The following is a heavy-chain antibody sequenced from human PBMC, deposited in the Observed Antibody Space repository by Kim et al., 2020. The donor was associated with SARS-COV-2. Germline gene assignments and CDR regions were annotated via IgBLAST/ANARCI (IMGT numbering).Heavy chain of an antibody. Sequence: SETLSLTCTVSGGSISSYYWSWIRQPPGKGLEWIGYIYYSGSTNYNPSLKSRVTISVDTSKNQFSLKLSSVTAADTAVYYCARGYRSGPTLNDMVQGVIIPKYYYYYYMDVWGKGTTVTVSS. J-gene: IGHJ6*03. CDR1: GGSISSYY. V-gene: IGHV4-59*01. D-gene: IGHD3-10*01. CDR2: IYYSGST. CDR3: ARGYRSGPTLNDMVQGVIIPKYYYYYYMDV.